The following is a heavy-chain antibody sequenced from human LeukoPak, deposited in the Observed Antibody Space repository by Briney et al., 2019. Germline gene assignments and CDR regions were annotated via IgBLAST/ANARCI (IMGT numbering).Heavy chain of an antibody. CDR2: ISSSGSTI. CDR1: GFTFSDYY. CDR3: ARDTLYDSSGYTQYYYYYYMDV. J-gene: IGHJ6*03. V-gene: IGHV3-11*04. D-gene: IGHD3-22*01. Sequence: PGGSLRLSCAASGFTFSDYYMSWIRQAPGKGLEWVSYISSSGSTIYYADSVKGRFTISRDNAKNSLYLQMNSLRAEDTAVYYCARDTLYDSSGYTQYYYYYYMDVWGKGTTVTVSS.